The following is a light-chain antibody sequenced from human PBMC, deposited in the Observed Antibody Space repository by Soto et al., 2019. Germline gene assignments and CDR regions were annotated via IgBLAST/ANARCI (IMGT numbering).Light chain of an antibody. Sequence: DVQMTQSPSSLSASVGDRVTITCRASQGISNLLGWFQHKPGKAPKRLIYAASSLQGGVPSRFSGSGSGTEFTLTITGLQPEDFADYYCLQHNTYPYTFGQGTKLEIK. CDR1: QGISNL. J-gene: IGKJ2*01. V-gene: IGKV1-17*01. CDR3: LQHNTYPYT. CDR2: AAS.